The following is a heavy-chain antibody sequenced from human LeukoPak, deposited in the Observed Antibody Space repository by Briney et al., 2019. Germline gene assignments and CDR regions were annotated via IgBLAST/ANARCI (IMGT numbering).Heavy chain of an antibody. D-gene: IGHD6-19*01. CDR2: ISGSGGST. CDR1: GFTFSSYA. J-gene: IGHJ4*02. Sequence: GGSLRLSCAASGFTFSSYAMSWVRQAPGKGLEWVSAISGSGGSTYYADSVKGRFTISRDSYKNTLYLQMNSLRAEDTAVYYCANTEWLADNFDYWGQGTLVTVSS. V-gene: IGHV3-23*01. CDR3: ANTEWLADNFDY.